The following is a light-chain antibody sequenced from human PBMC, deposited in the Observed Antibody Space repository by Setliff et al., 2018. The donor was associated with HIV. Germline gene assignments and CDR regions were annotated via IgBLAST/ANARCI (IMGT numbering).Light chain of an antibody. CDR2: DAS. Sequence: SPGTLSLSPGERATLSCRASQNVTKSHLAWLQQKPGLAPRLLIYDASSRATDVPDRFSGGGSGTDFTLSISRVEPEDFAVYYCQQDGGSPVTFGQGTRLEIK. V-gene: IGKV3D-20*01. J-gene: IGKJ5*01. CDR1: QNVTKSH. CDR3: QQDGGSPVT.